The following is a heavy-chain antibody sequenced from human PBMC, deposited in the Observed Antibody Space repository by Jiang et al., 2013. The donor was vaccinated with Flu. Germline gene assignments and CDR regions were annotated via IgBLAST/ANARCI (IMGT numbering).Heavy chain of an antibody. V-gene: IGHV3-73*01. J-gene: IGHJ6*02. CDR3: TREGFTHYYYYGMDV. CDR1: GFTFSGSA. CDR2: IRSKANSYAT. Sequence: VQLVESGGGLVQPGGSLKLSCAASGFTFSGSAMHWVRQASGKGLEWVGRIRSKANSYATAYAASVKGRFTISRDDSKNTAYLQMNSLKTEDTAVYYCTREGFTHYYYYGMDVWGQGTTVTVSS.